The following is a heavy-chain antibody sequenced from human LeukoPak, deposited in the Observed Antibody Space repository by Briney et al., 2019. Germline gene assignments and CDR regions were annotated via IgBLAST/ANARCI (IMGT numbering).Heavy chain of an antibody. D-gene: IGHD2-21*02. J-gene: IGHJ6*03. V-gene: IGHV4-39*07. Sequence: SETLSLTCTVSGGSISSSSYYWGWIRQPPGKGLEWIGSIYYSGSTYYNPSLKSRVTISVDTSKNQFSLKLSSVTAADTAVYYCARAQGIRMVTAIPRNPDYYYYYYMDVWGKGTTVTVSS. CDR1: GGSISSSSYY. CDR3: ARAQGIRMVTAIPRNPDYYYYYYMDV. CDR2: IYYSGST.